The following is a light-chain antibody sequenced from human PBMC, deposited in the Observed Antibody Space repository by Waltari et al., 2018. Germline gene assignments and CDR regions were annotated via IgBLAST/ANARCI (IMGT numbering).Light chain of an antibody. Sequence: DIEMTQSPDSLGVSLGERATITCKSSQSLFYSPKNKNYLAWYQQKRGQPPRLLISWVSTRESGVPDRFSGSGSGTYFTLTISSLQAEDVAVYYCHQYYTTPRTFGQGTKLEIK. CDR3: HQYYTTPRT. J-gene: IGKJ2*01. CDR2: WVS. CDR1: QSLFYSPKNKNY. V-gene: IGKV4-1*01.